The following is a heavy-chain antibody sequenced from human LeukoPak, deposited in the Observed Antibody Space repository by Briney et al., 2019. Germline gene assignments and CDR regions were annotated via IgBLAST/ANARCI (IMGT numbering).Heavy chain of an antibody. CDR3: ARVPVATIGGADY. CDR1: GGSISSSSYY. CDR2: IYYSGST. V-gene: IGHV4-39*07. D-gene: IGHD5-12*01. J-gene: IGHJ4*02. Sequence: PSETLSLTCTVSGGSISSSSYYWGWIRQPPGKGLEWIGSIYYSGSTYYNPSLKSRVTISVDTSKNQFSLKLSSVTAADTAVYYCARVPVATIGGADYWGQGTLVTVSS.